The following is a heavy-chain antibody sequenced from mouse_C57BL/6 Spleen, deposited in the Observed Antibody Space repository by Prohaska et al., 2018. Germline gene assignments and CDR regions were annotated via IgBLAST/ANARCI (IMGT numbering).Heavy chain of an antibody. V-gene: IGHV1-61*01. D-gene: IGHD2-1*01. CDR3: ARYGILGAMDY. CDR1: GYTFTSYW. CDR2: IYPSDSET. Sequence: QVQLQQPGAELVRPGSSVKLSCKASGYTFTSYWMDWVKQRPGQGLEWIGNIYPSDSETHYNQKFKDKATLTVDKSSSTAYMQLSSLTSEDSAVYYCARYGILGAMDYWGQGTSVTVSS. J-gene: IGHJ4*01.